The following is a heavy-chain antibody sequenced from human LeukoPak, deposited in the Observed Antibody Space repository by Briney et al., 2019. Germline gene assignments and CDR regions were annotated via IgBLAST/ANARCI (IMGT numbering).Heavy chain of an antibody. Sequence: PGGSLRLSCAASGFTFSSYSMNWVRQAPGKGLEWIGSIYYSGSTYYNPSLKSRVTISVDTSKNQFSLKLSSVTAADTAVYYCARDKGDFWSQGTLVTVSS. CDR3: ARDKGDF. V-gene: IGHV4-39*07. CDR1: GFTFSSYS. CDR2: IYYSGST. J-gene: IGHJ4*02. D-gene: IGHD3-3*01.